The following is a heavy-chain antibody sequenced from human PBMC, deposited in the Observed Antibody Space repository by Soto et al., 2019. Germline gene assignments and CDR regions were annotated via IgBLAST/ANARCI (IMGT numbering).Heavy chain of an antibody. Sequence: SETLCITCAMSGYSISSGYYWGCLRQPPVKGLDRPGSMYHGGSTYYNPSLNSRVTLSIDMTNNHVSLILNSVTAADTAVYYCARVGPWVPYHYDSSPYTFENWFDPWGQGTLVTVSS. CDR3: ARVGPWVPYHYDSSPYTFENWFDP. V-gene: IGHV4-38-2*01. J-gene: IGHJ5*02. CDR1: GYSISSGYY. D-gene: IGHD3-22*01. CDR2: MYHGGST.